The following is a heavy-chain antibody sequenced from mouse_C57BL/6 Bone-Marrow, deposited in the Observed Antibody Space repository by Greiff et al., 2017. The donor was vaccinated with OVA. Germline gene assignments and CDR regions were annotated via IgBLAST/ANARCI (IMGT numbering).Heavy chain of an antibody. CDR2: IGPGSGST. CDR3: ARSYYGSSYPYYFDY. CDR1: GYTFTSYW. J-gene: IGHJ2*01. Sequence: QVQLQQPGAELVKPGASVKVSCKASGYTFTSYWMHWVKQRPGQGLEWIGKIGPGSGSTYYNEKFKGKATLTADKSSSTAYMQLSSLTSEDSAVYFCARSYYGSSYPYYFDYWGQGTTLTVSS. V-gene: IGHV1-77*01. D-gene: IGHD1-1*01.